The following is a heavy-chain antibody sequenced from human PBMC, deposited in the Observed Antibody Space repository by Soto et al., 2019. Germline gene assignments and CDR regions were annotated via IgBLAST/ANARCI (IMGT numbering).Heavy chain of an antibody. V-gene: IGHV1-69*01. CDR2: IIPIFGTA. Sequence: QVQLVQSGAEVQKPGSSVKVSCKASGGTFSSYAISWVRQAPGQGLEWMGGIIPIFGTANYAQKFQGRVTIAADETTLTAYMELSSLKSEDTAVYYCARPGNWNYAGYYYNGMDVWGQGTTVTVSS. D-gene: IGHD1-7*01. CDR1: GGTFSSYA. J-gene: IGHJ6*02. CDR3: ARPGNWNYAGYYYNGMDV.